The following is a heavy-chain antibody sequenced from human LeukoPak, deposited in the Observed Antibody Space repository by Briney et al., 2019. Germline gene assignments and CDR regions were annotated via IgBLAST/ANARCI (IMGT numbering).Heavy chain of an antibody. D-gene: IGHD2-2*01. J-gene: IGHJ4*02. Sequence: GRSLRLSCAASGFIFSNYGMNWVRQAPGKGLEWVSYISSSCSTIYYADSVKGRFTISRDNAKNSLYLQMNSLRAEDTAVYYCARRYCSSTSCLLDYWGQGTLVTVSS. CDR2: ISSSCSTI. CDR3: ARRYCSSTSCLLDY. V-gene: IGHV3-48*04. CDR1: GFIFSNYG.